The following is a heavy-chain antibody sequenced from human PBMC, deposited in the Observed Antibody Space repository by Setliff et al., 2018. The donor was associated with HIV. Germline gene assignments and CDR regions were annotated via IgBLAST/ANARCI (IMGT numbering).Heavy chain of an antibody. CDR3: ARGIDNFWTGYFA. V-gene: IGHV4-59*11. D-gene: IGHD3-3*01. J-gene: IGHJ4*02. CDR2: FYYNGNT. Sequence: LTCSVSGGSINSRYWSWIRQPPGKGLEWIGTFYYNGNTNYSPSLKNRVTISKDTSKEQVSLKLRSVTAADTAVYYCARGIDNFWTGYFAWGQGTRVTVSS. CDR1: GGSINSRY.